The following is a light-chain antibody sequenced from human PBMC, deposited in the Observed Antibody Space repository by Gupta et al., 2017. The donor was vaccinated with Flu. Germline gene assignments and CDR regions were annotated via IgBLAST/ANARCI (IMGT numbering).Light chain of an antibody. J-gene: IGLJ1*01. CDR1: SSNIGSNY. CDR2: GNN. Sequence: RVTISCSGSSSNIGSNYVSWYQQLPGTAHPIIIYGNNQRPSGFPDRISGSKSGTSASLAISGLRSDDEADYYSAAWDNSLSGYVFGAGTKVTVL. V-gene: IGLV1-47*01. CDR3: AAWDNSLSGYV.